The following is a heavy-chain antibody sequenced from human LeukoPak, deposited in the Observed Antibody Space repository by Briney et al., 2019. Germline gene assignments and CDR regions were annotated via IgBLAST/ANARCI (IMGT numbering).Heavy chain of an antibody. J-gene: IGHJ6*02. CDR3: AKAWEHYGMDV. V-gene: IGHV3-9*01. D-gene: IGHD1-26*01. CDR1: GFTFDDYA. Sequence: GRSLRPSCAASGFTFDDYAMHWVRQAPGKGLEWVSGISWSSGSIGYADSVKGRFTISRDNAKNSLYLQMNSLRAEDTALYYCAKAWEHYGMDVWGQGTTVTVSS. CDR2: ISWSSGSI.